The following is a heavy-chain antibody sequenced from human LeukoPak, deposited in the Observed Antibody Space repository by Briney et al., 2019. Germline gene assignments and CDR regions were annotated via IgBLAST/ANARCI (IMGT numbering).Heavy chain of an antibody. V-gene: IGHV3-21*01. CDR3: ARAQLSIVGPVMNFDL. CDR1: GFTFSSYS. Sequence: PGGSLRLSCAASGFTFSSYSMNWVRQAPGKGLEWVSSISSSSRHIYYADSMKGRFTISRDNAKNSLYLQMNSLRAEDTAVYYCARAQLSIVGPVMNFDLWGRGTLVTVSS. J-gene: IGHJ2*01. CDR2: ISSSSRHI. D-gene: IGHD3-22*01.